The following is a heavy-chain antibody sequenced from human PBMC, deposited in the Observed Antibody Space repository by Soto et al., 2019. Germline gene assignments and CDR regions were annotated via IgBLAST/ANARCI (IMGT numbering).Heavy chain of an antibody. Sequence: PGGSLRLSCAASGFTFSSYDMHWVRQATGKGLEWVSAIGTAGDPYYPGSVKGRFTISRENAKNSLYLQMNSLRAGDTAVYYCARATPLFCSSTSCQRAVYGMDVWGQGTTVTVSS. CDR2: IGTAGDP. D-gene: IGHD2-2*01. J-gene: IGHJ6*02. CDR3: ARATPLFCSSTSCQRAVYGMDV. V-gene: IGHV3-13*05. CDR1: GFTFSSYD.